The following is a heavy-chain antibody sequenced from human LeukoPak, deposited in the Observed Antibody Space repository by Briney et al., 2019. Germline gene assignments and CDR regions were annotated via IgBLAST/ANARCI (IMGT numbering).Heavy chain of an antibody. CDR2: ISSSSSYI. Sequence: GGSLRLSCAASGFTFSSYSMNWVRQAPGKGLEWVSSISSSSSYIYYADSVKGRFTISRDNSKNTLYLQMNSLRAEDTAVYYCAKAPGYSSSSFDYWGQGTLVTVSS. D-gene: IGHD6-13*01. CDR3: AKAPGYSSSSFDY. CDR1: GFTFSSYS. J-gene: IGHJ4*02. V-gene: IGHV3-21*04.